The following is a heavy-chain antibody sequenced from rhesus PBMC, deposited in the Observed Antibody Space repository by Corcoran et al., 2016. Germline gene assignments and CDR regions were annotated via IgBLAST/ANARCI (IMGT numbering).Heavy chain of an antibody. J-gene: IGHJ4*01. V-gene: IGHV3-100*02. Sequence: DVQLVESGGGLVKPGGSLRLSCVASGFTFSSYEMHWVRQAQGKGLEWVSVIRVMGGTRYDAGSVEVRLTISRNNAKNSLFLQMNSLRAEDKAVYYCTRDGQYCRSGVCYERFFDYWSQGVLVTVSS. CDR2: IRVMGGTR. CDR3: TRDGQYCRSGVCYERFFDY. CDR1: GFTFSSYE. D-gene: IGHD2-39*01.